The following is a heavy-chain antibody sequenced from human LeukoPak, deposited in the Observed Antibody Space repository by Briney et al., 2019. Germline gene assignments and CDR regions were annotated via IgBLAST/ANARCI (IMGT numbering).Heavy chain of an antibody. J-gene: IGHJ4*02. D-gene: IGHD1-26*01. CDR2: IIPVFNSP. Sequence: ASVKVSCKASGGAFSSSAVSWVRQAPGQGLEWMGGIIPVFNSPNYAQKFLGRLTITADESTRTAYMELSSLRSEDTAVYYCARDYGVGSTAFDYFWGQGTLVTVSS. CDR1: GGAFSSSA. V-gene: IGHV1-69*01. CDR3: ARDYGVGSTAFDYF.